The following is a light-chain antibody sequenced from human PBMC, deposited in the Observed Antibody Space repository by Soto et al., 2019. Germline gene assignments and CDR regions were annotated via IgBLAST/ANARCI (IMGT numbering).Light chain of an antibody. Sequence: QLVLTQPPSASGTPGQRVTISCSGSTSNIGSHPLNWYQQLPGTAPKLLIYRDSQRPPGVPDRFSASKSGTSASLAISGLQSEDEADYYCATWDDSLNGLVFGGGTKVTVL. CDR2: RDS. CDR1: TSNIGSHP. CDR3: ATWDDSLNGLV. V-gene: IGLV1-44*01. J-gene: IGLJ2*01.